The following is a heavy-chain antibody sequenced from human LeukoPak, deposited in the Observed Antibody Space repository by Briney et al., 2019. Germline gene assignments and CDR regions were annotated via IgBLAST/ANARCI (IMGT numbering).Heavy chain of an antibody. Sequence: GGSLRLSCAASGFTFSSYAMHWVRQAPGKGLEWVAVISYDGSNKYYADSVKGRFTISRDNSKNTLYLQMNSLRAEDTAVYYCARDPYYDILTGYYPDYWGQGPLVTVSS. CDR2: ISYDGSNK. J-gene: IGHJ4*02. CDR1: GFTFSSYA. V-gene: IGHV3-30*14. D-gene: IGHD3-9*01. CDR3: ARDPYYDILTGYYPDY.